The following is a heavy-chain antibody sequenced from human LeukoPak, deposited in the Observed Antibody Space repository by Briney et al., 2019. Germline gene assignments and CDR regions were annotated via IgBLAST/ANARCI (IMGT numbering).Heavy chain of an antibody. CDR3: ARDKDYVWGSYHNFDY. J-gene: IGHJ4*02. D-gene: IGHD3-16*02. CDR1: GFTFSSYS. V-gene: IGHV3-48*04. CDR2: ISSSSSTI. Sequence: GGSLRLSCAASGFTFSSYSMNWVRQAPGKGLEWVSYISSSSSTIYYADSVKGRFTISRDNAKNSLYLQMNSLRAEDTAVYYCARDKDYVWGSYHNFDYWGQGTLVTVSS.